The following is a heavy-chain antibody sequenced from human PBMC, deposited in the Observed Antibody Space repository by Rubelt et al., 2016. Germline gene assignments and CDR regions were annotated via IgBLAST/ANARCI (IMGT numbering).Heavy chain of an antibody. CDR1: GYTFTGYY. Sequence: QVQLVQSGAEVKKPGASVKVSCKASGYTFTGYYMHWVRQAPGQGLEWMGWINPNSGGTNYAQKFTGRVTMTRETSISTAYMELSRLRSDDTAVYYCARFAIGGHSSGYLFDYWGQGTLVTVSS. CDR3: ARFAIGGHSSGYLFDY. CDR2: INPNSGGT. D-gene: IGHD3-22*01. V-gene: IGHV1-2*02. J-gene: IGHJ4*02.